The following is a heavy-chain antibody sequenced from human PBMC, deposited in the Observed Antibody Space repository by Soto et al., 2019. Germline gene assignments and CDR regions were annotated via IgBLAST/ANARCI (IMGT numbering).Heavy chain of an antibody. Sequence: SVKVSCKASGCSFSSCAISWVRRAPGQGLEWMGGIIPIFGTANYAQKFQGRVTITADESTSTAYMELSSLRSEDTAVYYCARGRGRRCYAYSGPGTLATVSS. J-gene: IGHJ1*01. D-gene: IGHD2-15*01. CDR2: IIPIFGTA. CDR1: GCSFSSCA. CDR3: ARGRGRRCYAY. V-gene: IGHV1-69*13.